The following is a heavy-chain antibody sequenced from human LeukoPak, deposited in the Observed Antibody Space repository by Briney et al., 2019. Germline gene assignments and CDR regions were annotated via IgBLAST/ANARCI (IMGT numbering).Heavy chain of an antibody. CDR1: GYTFTSYG. D-gene: IGHD2-15*01. V-gene: IGHV1-18*01. Sequence: ASVKVSCKASGYTFTSYGISWVRQAPGQGLEWMGWIRVYNGDTNYAQKLQGRVTMTTDTSTSTAYMELRSLRSDDTAVYYCTRGLFFQQLVAGDDWGQGTLVTVSS. CDR3: TRGLFFQQLVAGDD. J-gene: IGHJ4*02. CDR2: IRVYNGDT.